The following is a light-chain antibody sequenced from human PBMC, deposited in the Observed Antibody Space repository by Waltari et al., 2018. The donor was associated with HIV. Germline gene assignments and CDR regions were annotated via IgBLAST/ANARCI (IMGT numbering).Light chain of an antibody. J-gene: IGKJ4*01. Sequence: DIVMTQSPDSLAVSLGERATIHCKSSQSLLHSCNNKNYLAWYQQKPGQPPKLLIYWASTRGSGVPDRFRGSGSGTDFTLTIDSLQPEDVAVYYCHQYYSSPLTLGGGTKMEI. V-gene: IGKV4-1*01. CDR3: HQYYSSPLT. CDR1: QSLLHSCNNKNY. CDR2: WAS.